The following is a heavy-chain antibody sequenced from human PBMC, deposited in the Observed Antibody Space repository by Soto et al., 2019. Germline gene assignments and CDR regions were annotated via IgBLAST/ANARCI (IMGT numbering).Heavy chain of an antibody. CDR1: GFTFSSYW. V-gene: IGHV3-74*01. CDR2: INSDGSST. J-gene: IGHJ6*02. Sequence: GGSLRLSCAASGFTFSSYWMHWVRQAPGKGLVWVSRINSDGSSTSYADSVKGRFTISRDNAKNTLYLQMNSLRAEDTAVYYCARDQVSSGRREVHYYSYAMDVWGQGTTVTVSS. D-gene: IGHD3-10*01. CDR3: ARDQVSSGRREVHYYSYAMDV.